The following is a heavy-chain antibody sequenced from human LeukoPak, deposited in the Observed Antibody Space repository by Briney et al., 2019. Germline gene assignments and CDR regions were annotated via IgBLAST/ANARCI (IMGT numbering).Heavy chain of an antibody. D-gene: IGHD4-17*01. J-gene: IGHJ3*02. V-gene: IGHV4-34*01. CDR2: INHSGST. Sequence: SETLSLTCAVYGGSFSGYYWSWIRQPPGKGLEWIGEINHSGSTNYNPSLKSRVTISVDTSKNQLSLKLSSVTAADTAVYYCAGPSGDYASDAFDIWGQGTMVTVPS. CDR1: GGSFSGYY. CDR3: AGPSGDYASDAFDI.